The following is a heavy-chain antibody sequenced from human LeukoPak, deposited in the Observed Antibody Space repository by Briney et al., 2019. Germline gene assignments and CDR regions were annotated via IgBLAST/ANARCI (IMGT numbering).Heavy chain of an antibody. CDR3: ARLGYSSGWYYYYYYMDV. CDR2: ISYSGTT. J-gene: IGHJ6*03. Sequence: SETLSLTCTVSSASISSSPYFWGWIRQSPGQGLEWIGSISYSGTTYYNPSLKSRVTISVDTSKNHFSLKLSSVTAADTAVYYCARLGYSSGWYYYYYYMDVWGKGTTVTISS. V-gene: IGHV4-39*02. CDR1: SASISSSPYF. D-gene: IGHD6-19*01.